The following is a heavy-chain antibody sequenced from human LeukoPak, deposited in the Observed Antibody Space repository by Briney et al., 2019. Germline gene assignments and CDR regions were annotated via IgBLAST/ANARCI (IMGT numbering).Heavy chain of an antibody. CDR2: INPTSGAT. Sequence: QGLDWMGRINPTSGATTYAQKFQGRVTITRDTSISTAYMELSRLRSDDTAVYYCASSLAGCWGQGTLVTVSS. D-gene: IGHD6-19*01. CDR3: ASSLAGC. V-gene: IGHV1-2*06. J-gene: IGHJ4*02.